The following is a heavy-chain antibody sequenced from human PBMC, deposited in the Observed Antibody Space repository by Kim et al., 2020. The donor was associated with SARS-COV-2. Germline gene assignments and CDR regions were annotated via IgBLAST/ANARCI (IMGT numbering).Heavy chain of an antibody. V-gene: IGHV3-30*04. CDR1: GFTFSSYS. D-gene: IGHD3-10*01. CDR2: ISYDGSNK. J-gene: IGHJ4*02. CDR3: ARAHAGIYDIPLDY. Sequence: GGSLRLSCAASGFTFSSYSMHWVRQAPGKGLEWVAVISYDGSNKYYADSVKGRFTISRDNSKNTLYLQMNSLRAEDTAVYYCARAHAGIYDIPLDYWGQGTLVTVSS.